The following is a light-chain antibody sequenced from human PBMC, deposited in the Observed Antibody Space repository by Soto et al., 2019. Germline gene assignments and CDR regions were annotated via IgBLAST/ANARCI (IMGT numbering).Light chain of an antibody. CDR2: DVS. V-gene: IGLV2-14*01. CDR1: SSDVGGYNY. J-gene: IGLJ1*01. CDR3: SSYTSSSTS. Sequence: QSVLTQPASLSGSPGQSITISCTGTSSDVGGYNYVSWYQQHPGKAPKLMIYDVSNRLSGVSNRFSGSKSGNTASLTISGLQAEDEADYYCSSYTSSSTSFGTGTKVTVL.